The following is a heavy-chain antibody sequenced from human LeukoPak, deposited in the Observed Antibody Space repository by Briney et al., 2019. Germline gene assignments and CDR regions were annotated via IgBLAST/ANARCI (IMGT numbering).Heavy chain of an antibody. CDR3: ARDRVGARKLFDY. D-gene: IGHD1-26*01. V-gene: IGHV1-2*02. Sequence: ASVKVSCKASGYTFTGYYMHWVRQAPGQGLEWMGWINPNSGGTNYAQKFQGRVTMTRDTSISTAYMELSRLRSDDTAVYYCARDRVGARKLFDYWGQGTLVTVSS. CDR1: GYTFTGYY. CDR2: INPNSGGT. J-gene: IGHJ4*02.